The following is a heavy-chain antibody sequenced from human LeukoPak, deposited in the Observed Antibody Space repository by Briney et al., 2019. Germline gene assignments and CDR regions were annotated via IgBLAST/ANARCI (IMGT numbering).Heavy chain of an antibody. J-gene: IGHJ6*03. V-gene: IGHV3-48*03. CDR1: GFTFSSYE. CDR3: AKGGFVDIVAPITGEVDYHYYYMDV. D-gene: IGHD5-12*01. CDR2: ISSSGSTI. Sequence: GGSLRLSCAASGFTFSSYEMNWVRQAPGKGLEWVSYISSSGSTIYYADSVKGRITISRDNSKNTLYVQMNSLRVEDTAVYYCAKGGFVDIVAPITGEVDYHYYYMDVWGKGTTVTISS.